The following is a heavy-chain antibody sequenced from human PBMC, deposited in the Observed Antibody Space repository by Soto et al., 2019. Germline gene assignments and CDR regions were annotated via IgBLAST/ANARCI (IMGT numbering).Heavy chain of an antibody. D-gene: IGHD6-13*01. Sequence: SETLSLTCAVSGGSISSGGYSWSWIRQPPGKGLEWIGYIYHSGSTYYNPSLKSRVTISVDRSKNEFSLKLSSVTAADTAVYHCAKDSGSSSWFFPTDYWGQGTLVTVSS. CDR3: AKDSGSSSWFFPTDY. CDR1: GGSISSGGYS. CDR2: IYHSGST. J-gene: IGHJ4*02. V-gene: IGHV4-30-2*01.